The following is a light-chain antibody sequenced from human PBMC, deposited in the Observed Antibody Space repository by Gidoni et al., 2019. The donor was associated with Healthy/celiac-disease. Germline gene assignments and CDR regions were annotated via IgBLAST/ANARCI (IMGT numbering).Light chain of an antibody. J-gene: IGKJ1*01. CDR3: QQYNNWPQT. CDR2: GAS. CDR1: QSVSSN. Sequence: EIVMTPSPATLSVSPGERATLSCRASQSVSSNLAWYQQKPGQAPRLLIYGASTRATGIPARVSGSGSGTEFTLTISRLQSEDFAVYYCQQYNNWPQTFGQGTRVEIK. V-gene: IGKV3-15*01.